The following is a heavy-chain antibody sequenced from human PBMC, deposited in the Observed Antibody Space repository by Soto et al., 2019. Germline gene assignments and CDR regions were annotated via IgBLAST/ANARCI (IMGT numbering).Heavy chain of an antibody. CDR3: ASDGCCRDGYTVGCNWFDP. CDR2: RWYDGSNK. D-gene: IGHD5-12*01. J-gene: IGHJ5*02. CDR1: GFTFSSYG. V-gene: IGHV3-33*01. Sequence: QVQLVESGGGVVQPGRSLRLSCAASGFTFSSYGMHCVRQAPGKGLEWVAVRWYDGSNKYYAESVKGRFTISRDNSKNTLYLQMNSLRAEDTAVSYCASDGCCRDGYTVGCNWFDPWGQGTLVTVSS.